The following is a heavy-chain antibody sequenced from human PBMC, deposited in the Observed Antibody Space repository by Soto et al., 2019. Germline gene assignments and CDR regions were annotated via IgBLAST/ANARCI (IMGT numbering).Heavy chain of an antibody. CDR3: ARMAGPWYFDL. CDR2: INHSGSS. Sequence: QVQLQQWGAGLLKPSETLSLTCAVHGGSFSGFYCTWIRQPPGKGLEWIGEINHSGSSNYNPPLKSRVTMSLDTSRNQFSLSLNSVTAADTAVYYCARMAGPWYFDLWGRGTLVTVSS. CDR1: GGSFSGFY. V-gene: IGHV4-34*01. J-gene: IGHJ2*01.